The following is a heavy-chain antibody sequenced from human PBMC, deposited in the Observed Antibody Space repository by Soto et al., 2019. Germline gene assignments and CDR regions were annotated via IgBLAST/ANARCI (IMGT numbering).Heavy chain of an antibody. D-gene: IGHD1-1*01. J-gene: IGHJ5*02. CDR1: GASISGCY. CDR2: IYATGTT. CDR3: VRDGTKTLRDWFDP. V-gene: IGHV4-4*07. Sequence: PSETLSLTCTVSGASISGCYWSWIRKSGGRGLEWIGRIYATGTTDYNPSLKSRVMMSVDTSKKQFSLKLRSVTAADTAVYYCVRDGTKTLRDWFDPWGQGISVTVS.